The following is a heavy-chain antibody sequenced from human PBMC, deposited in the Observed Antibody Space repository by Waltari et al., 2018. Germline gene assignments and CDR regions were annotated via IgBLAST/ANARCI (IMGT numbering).Heavy chain of an antibody. CDR1: GGTFGRYF. D-gene: IGHD1-26*01. CDR2: IIPIFGTP. CDR3: ARRNLGFAFDV. J-gene: IGHJ3*01. V-gene: IGHV1-69*12. Sequence: QVHLVQSGAEVKKPGSSVKVSCKASGGTFGRYFVAWVRQAAGQGLEWLGGIIPIFGTPQYAQNFQGRVTLTADAATTTAYLELSGLTSEDTAIYYCARRNLGFAFDVWGQGTLVIVSS.